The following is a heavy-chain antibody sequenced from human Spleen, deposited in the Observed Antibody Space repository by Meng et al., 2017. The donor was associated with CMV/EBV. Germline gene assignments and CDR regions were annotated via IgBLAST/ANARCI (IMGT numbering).Heavy chain of an antibody. V-gene: IGHV4-34*01. Sequence: QVQLQECGAGLLKPSATLSLTCAVYGGSFSGYYWSWIRQPPGKGLEWIGEINHSGSTNYNPSLKSRVTISVDTSKNQFSLKLSSVTAADTAVYYCARDGDGYPTDYWGQGTLVTVSS. CDR2: INHSGST. CDR3: ARDGDGYPTDY. CDR1: GGSFSGYY. J-gene: IGHJ4*02. D-gene: IGHD5-24*01.